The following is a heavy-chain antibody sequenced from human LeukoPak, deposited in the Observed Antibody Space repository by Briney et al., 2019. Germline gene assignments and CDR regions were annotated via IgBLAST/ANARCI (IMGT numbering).Heavy chain of an antibody. J-gene: IGHJ4*02. CDR1: GGSISSYY. Sequence: KPSETLSLTCSVSGGSISSYYWSWIRQPPGKGLEWRGYIYYSGSTNYNPSLKSRVTISADTSKNQFSLKLSSVTAADTAVYYCARDGQLVDYEVDYWGQGTLVTVSS. V-gene: IGHV4-59*12. D-gene: IGHD6-6*01. CDR2: IYYSGST. CDR3: ARDGQLVDYEVDY.